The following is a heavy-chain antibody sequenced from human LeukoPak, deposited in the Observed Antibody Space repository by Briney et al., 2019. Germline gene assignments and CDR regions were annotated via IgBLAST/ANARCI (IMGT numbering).Heavy chain of an antibody. J-gene: IGHJ4*02. CDR1: GFTFGNYW. CDR2: INKDGSEK. V-gene: IGHV3-7*01. CDR3: ARDKVTY. Sequence: GGSLRLSCAASGFTFGNYWMSWVRQAPGKGLEWVAHINKDGSEKYYVDSVKGRFTISRDNAKNSLYLQMNSLRVEDTAVYYCARDKVTYWGQGTPVTVSS.